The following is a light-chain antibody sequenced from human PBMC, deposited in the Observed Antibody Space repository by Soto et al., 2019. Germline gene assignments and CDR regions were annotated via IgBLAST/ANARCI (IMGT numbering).Light chain of an antibody. J-gene: IGKJ2*01. V-gene: IGKV1-5*01. CDR3: QQYNSYWYT. CDR2: DAS. CDR1: QSINGW. Sequence: DIQMTQSPSTLSASVGDRVTITCRASQSINGWLAWYQQKPGKAPKLLIYDASSLESGVPSRFSGSRSRTGFTLTISGRQPDDLATYYCQQYNSYWYTFGQRTKLEI.